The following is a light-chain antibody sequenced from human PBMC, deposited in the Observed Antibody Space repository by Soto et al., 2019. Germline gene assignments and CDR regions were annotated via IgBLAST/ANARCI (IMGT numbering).Light chain of an antibody. CDR2: GAS. J-gene: IGKJ2*01. CDR1: QSVSSSY. CDR3: QQTYAAPYT. V-gene: IGKV3-20*01. Sequence: EIVLTQSPGTLSLSPGERATLSCRASQSVSSSYLAWCQQKPGQAPRLLIYGASSRATGIPDRFSGSGSGTDFTLTISRLEPEDFAVYYCQQTYAAPYTFGQGTKLEIK.